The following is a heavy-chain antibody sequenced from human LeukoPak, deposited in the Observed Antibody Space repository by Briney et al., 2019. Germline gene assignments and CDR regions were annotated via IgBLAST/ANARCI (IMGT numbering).Heavy chain of an antibody. Sequence: ASVKVSCKASGYTFTGYYMHWVRQAPGQGLEWMGWINPNSGGTNYAQKFQGRVTMTRDTSISTAYMELSRLRSDDTAVYYCARVAEWIDGNDAFDIWGQGTMVTVSS. CDR1: GYTFTGYY. CDR2: INPNSGGT. D-gene: IGHD3-3*01. CDR3: ARVAEWIDGNDAFDI. V-gene: IGHV1-2*02. J-gene: IGHJ3*02.